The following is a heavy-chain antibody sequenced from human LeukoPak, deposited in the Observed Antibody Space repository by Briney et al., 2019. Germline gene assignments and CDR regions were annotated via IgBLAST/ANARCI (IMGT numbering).Heavy chain of an antibody. Sequence: SETLSLTCTVSGGSISSGGSYWTWIRQHPGKGLEWIGYIYDSASTSYNPSLKSRITISVDTSKNQFSLKLSSVTAADTAVYYCARAPYSSSWYWFDPWGQGTLVTVSS. D-gene: IGHD6-13*01. CDR1: GGSISSGGSY. CDR3: ARAPYSSSWYWFDP. V-gene: IGHV4-31*03. J-gene: IGHJ5*02. CDR2: IYDSAST.